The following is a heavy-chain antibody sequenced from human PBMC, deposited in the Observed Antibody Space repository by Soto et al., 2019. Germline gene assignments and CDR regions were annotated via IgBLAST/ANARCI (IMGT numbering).Heavy chain of an antibody. V-gene: IGHV3-30-3*01. CDR3: ARQYGRDYYDSSGYYVPFRY. Sequence: QVQLVESGGGVFQPGRSLRLSCAASGFTFSSYAMHWVRQAPGKGLEWVAVISYDGSNKYYADSVKGRFTISRDNSKNTLYLQMYSLRAENTAVYYCARQYGRDYYDSSGYYVPFRYWGQGTLVTVSS. J-gene: IGHJ4*02. D-gene: IGHD3-22*01. CDR2: ISYDGSNK. CDR1: GFTFSSYA.